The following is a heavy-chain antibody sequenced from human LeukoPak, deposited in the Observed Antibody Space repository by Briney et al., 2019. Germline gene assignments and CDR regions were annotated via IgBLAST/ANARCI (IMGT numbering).Heavy chain of an antibody. V-gene: IGHV3-7*01. CDR2: INLDGSQK. CDR3: ARDVDYANPRHDY. Sequence: GGSLRLSCATSGFTIFNYWMSWVRQAPGKGLEWLANINLDGSQKYYVDSLKGRFTISRDNAKNSVYLQMNSLRAEDTAVYYCARDVDYANPRHDYWGQGTLVTVSS. CDR1: GFTIFNYW. D-gene: IGHD4/OR15-4a*01. J-gene: IGHJ4*02.